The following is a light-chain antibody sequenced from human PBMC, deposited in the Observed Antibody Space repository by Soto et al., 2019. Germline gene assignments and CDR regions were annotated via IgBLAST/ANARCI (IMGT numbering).Light chain of an antibody. CDR1: RSDVGDYNY. V-gene: IGLV2-8*01. CDR3: SSYAGSDSFEV. CDR2: EVT. J-gene: IGLJ2*01. Sequence: QSALTQPPSASGSPGQSVTISCTGTRSDVGDYNYVSWYQQHPGKAPKLLIYEVTKRPSGVPDRFSGSKSANTASLTVSGFQAEDEADYYCSSYAGSDSFEVFGGGTKLTVL.